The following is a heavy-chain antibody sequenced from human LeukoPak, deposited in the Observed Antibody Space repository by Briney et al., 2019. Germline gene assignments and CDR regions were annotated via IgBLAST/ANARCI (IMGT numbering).Heavy chain of an antibody. Sequence: GASVKVSCKVSGYTLTGLSMHWVRQAPGKGLEWMGGFDPEDGETIYAQKLQGRVTMTTDTSTTTAYMELRSLRSDDTAVYYCARDQSVVIVPAAIVYWGQGTLVTVSS. CDR2: FDPEDGET. V-gene: IGHV1-24*01. CDR3: ARDQSVVIVPAAIVY. J-gene: IGHJ4*02. D-gene: IGHD2-2*02. CDR1: GYTLTGLS.